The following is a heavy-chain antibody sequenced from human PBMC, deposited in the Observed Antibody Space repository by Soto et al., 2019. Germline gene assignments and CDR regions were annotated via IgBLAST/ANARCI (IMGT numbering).Heavy chain of an antibody. Sequence: PSETLSLTCAVYGGSLSGYYWSWIRQPPGKGLEWIGEINHSGTTNYNPSLKSRVTMSSDTSNNQLSLKLSSVTAADTAVYYCARDRPASIRGYDYYYGMDVWGQGTTVTV. J-gene: IGHJ6*02. CDR2: INHSGTT. V-gene: IGHV4-34*01. CDR3: ARDRPASIRGYDYYYGMDV. CDR1: GGSLSGYY. D-gene: IGHD2-2*02.